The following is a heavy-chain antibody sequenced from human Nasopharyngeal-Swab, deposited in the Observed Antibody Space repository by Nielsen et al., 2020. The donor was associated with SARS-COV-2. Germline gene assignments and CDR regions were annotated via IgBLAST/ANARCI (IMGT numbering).Heavy chain of an antibody. CDR3: ARSYGSGSYYNVDY. J-gene: IGHJ4*02. Sequence: GESLKISCAASGFTVSSNYMSWVRQAPGKGLEWVSVIYSGGSTYYADSVKGRFTISRDNAKNTLYLQMNSLRAEDTAVYYCARSYGSGSYYNVDYWGQGTLVTVSS. D-gene: IGHD3-10*01. V-gene: IGHV3-53*01. CDR2: IYSGGST. CDR1: GFTVSSNY.